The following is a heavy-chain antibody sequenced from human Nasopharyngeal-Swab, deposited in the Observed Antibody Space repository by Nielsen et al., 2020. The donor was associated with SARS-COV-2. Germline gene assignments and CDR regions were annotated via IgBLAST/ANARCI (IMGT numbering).Heavy chain of an antibody. CDR1: GFTFSSYS. Sequence: GGSLRLSCAASGFTFSSYSMNWVRQAPGKGLEWVSSISSSSSYIYYADSVKGRFNISRDNAKNSLYLQMNSLRAEDTAVYYCARDREFGELWGYWGQGTLVTVSS. J-gene: IGHJ4*02. CDR2: ISSSSSYI. CDR3: ARDREFGELWGY. V-gene: IGHV3-21*01. D-gene: IGHD3-10*01.